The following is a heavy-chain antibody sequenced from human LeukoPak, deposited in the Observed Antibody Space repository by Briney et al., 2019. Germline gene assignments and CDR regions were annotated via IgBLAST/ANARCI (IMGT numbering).Heavy chain of an antibody. CDR1: GFTFSGSA. J-gene: IGHJ4*02. CDR2: IRSKANSYAT. Sequence: GGSLRLSCAASGFTFSGSAMHWVRQASGKGLEWDGRIRSKANSYATAYAASVKGRFTISRDDSKNTAYLQMNSLKTEDTAVYYCTSTLAGGYGLIFDYWGQGTLVTVSS. D-gene: IGHD5-12*01. CDR3: TSTLAGGYGLIFDY. V-gene: IGHV3-73*01.